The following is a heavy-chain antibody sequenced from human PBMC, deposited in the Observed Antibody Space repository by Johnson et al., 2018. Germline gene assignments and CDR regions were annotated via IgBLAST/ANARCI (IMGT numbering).Heavy chain of an antibody. D-gene: IGHD5-18*01. CDR1: GVTFSTYW. V-gene: IGHV3-74*01. CDR2: INTDGSST. CDR3: AKDQWDTAMVSYVLDV. J-gene: IGHJ6*02. Sequence: VQLQESGGGFVQPGGSLRLSCVASGVTFSTYWMHWVRQAPGKGLVWVSRINTDGSSTSYADSVQGRVTISRDFTKNTVYLQMNSLRAEDTAVYYCAKDQWDTAMVSYVLDVWGQGTTVTVSS.